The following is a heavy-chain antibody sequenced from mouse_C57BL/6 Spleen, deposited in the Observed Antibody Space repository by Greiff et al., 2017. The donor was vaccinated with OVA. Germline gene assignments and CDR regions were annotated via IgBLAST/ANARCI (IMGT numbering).Heavy chain of an antibody. D-gene: IGHD1-1*01. Sequence: QVQLQQPGAELVKPGASVTMSCKASGYTFTSYWITWVKQRPGQGLEWIGDIYPGSGSTNYNEKFKSKATLTVDKSSRTAYMQLSSRTSEDAAVYYCAGGYYRAAWFAYWGQGTLVTVSA. CDR3: AGGYYRAAWFAY. CDR1: GYTFTSYW. CDR2: IYPGSGST. V-gene: IGHV1-55*01. J-gene: IGHJ3*01.